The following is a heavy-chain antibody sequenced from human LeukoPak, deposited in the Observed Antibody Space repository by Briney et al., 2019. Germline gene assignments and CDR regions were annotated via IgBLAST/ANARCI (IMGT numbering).Heavy chain of an antibody. CDR2: INHSGST. Sequence: SETLSLTCAVYGGSFSGYYWSWIRQPPGKGREWMGEINHSGSTNYNPSLKSRVTISVDTSKNQFSMKLSSVAAADTAVYSCARGQWLVDYWGQGTLVTVAS. J-gene: IGHJ4*02. CDR1: GGSFSGYY. D-gene: IGHD6-19*01. V-gene: IGHV4-34*01. CDR3: ARGQWLVDY.